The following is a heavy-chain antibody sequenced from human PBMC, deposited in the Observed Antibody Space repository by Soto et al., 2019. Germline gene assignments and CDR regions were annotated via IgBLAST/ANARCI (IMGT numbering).Heavy chain of an antibody. D-gene: IGHD3-9*01. CDR2: IYYSGST. CDR1: GGSISSYY. Sequence: DTLSLTCTVSGGSISSYYWSWIRQPPGKGLEWIGYIYYSGSTNYNPSLKSRVTISVDTSKNQFSLKLSSVTAADTAVYYCARGDDSLTGYYHWFDPWGQGTLVTVSS. J-gene: IGHJ5*02. CDR3: ARGDDSLTGYYHWFDP. V-gene: IGHV4-59*01.